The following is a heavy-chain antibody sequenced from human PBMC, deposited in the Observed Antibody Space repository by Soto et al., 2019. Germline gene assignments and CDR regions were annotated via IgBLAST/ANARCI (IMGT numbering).Heavy chain of an antibody. J-gene: IGHJ4*02. CDR2: TYYRSKWYN. Sequence: QVQLQQSGPGLVKPSQTLSLTCAISGDSVSSNSAAWNWIRQSPSRGLEWLGRTYYRSKWYNDYAVSLTIRITLNPDSSKNQSCVRLNCVTPVDTAVYDCAWGRCGYYGYWGQGTLVTVSS. V-gene: IGHV6-1*01. CDR1: GDSVSSNSAA. D-gene: IGHD3-3*01. CDR3: AWGRCGYYGY.